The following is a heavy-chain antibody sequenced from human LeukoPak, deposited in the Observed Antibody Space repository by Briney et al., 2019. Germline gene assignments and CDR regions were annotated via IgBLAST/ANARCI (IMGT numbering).Heavy chain of an antibody. D-gene: IGHD6-13*01. J-gene: IGHJ6*02. V-gene: IGHV4-34*01. CDR2: INHSGST. CDR3: ASRRYSSSWYDSSYYYYGMDV. CDR1: GGSFSGYY. Sequence: SETLSLICAVYGGSFSGYYWSWIRQPPGKGLEWIGEINHSGSTNYNPSLKSRVTISVDTSKNQFSLKLSSVTAADTAVYYCASRRYSSSWYDSSYYYYGMDVWGQGTTVTVSS.